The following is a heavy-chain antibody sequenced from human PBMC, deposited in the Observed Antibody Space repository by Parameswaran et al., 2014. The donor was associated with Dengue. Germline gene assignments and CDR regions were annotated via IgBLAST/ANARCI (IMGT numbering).Heavy chain of an antibody. V-gene: IGHV3-64*01. CDR2: ISRNGHSS. J-gene: IGHJ3*01. Sequence: WIRQPPGKGLEYVSAISRNGHSSFYGNSVKGRFTISRDNSKNTMYLQMGSLRPEDMAMYYCARVATDFYDRSGFPDALDLWGQGTMVTVSS. D-gene: IGHD3-22*01. CDR3: ARVATDFYDRSGFPDALDL.